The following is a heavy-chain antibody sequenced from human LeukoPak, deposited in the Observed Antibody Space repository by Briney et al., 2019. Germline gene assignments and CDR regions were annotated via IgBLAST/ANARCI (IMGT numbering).Heavy chain of an antibody. J-gene: IGHJ4*02. CDR1: GFTFSSYW. CDR2: IKQDGSEK. Sequence: GGSLRLSCAASGFTFSSYWMSWVRQAPGKGLEWVANIKQDGSEKYYVDSVKGRFTISRDNAKNSLYLQMNSLRAEDTAVYYCASGVVVAGSYYFDYWGQGTLVTVSS. V-gene: IGHV3-7*03. CDR3: ASGVVVAGSYYFDY. D-gene: IGHD2-15*01.